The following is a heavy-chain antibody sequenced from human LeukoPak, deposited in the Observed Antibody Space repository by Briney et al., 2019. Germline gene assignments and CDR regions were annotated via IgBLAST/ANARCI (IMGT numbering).Heavy chain of an antibody. D-gene: IGHD4/OR15-4a*01. CDR1: GFTFSTYT. V-gene: IGHV3-48*02. Sequence: GGSLRLSCVASGFTFSTYTFNWVRQAPGKGLEWLSYISSGGLTIFYADSVKGRFTISRDNTKNAIYLDMTSLRDEDTAVYYCARDFDYGDYIDFWGQGTLVAVSS. CDR3: ARDFDYGDYIDF. J-gene: IGHJ4*02. CDR2: ISSGGLTI.